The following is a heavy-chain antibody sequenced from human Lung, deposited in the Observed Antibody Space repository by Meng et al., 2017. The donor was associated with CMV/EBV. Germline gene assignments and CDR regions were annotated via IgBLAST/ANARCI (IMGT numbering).Heavy chain of an antibody. CDR2: ISYDGSNK. CDR3: ARAASITMIVVVITPAGDAFDI. V-gene: IGHV3-30*04. Sequence: GGSXRLXCAASGFTFSSYAMHWVRQAPGKGLEWVAVISYDGSNKYYADSVKGRFTISRDNSKNTLYLQMNSLRAEDTAVYYCARAASITMIVVVITPAGDAFDIWXQGTXV. CDR1: GFTFSSYA. D-gene: IGHD3-22*01. J-gene: IGHJ3*02.